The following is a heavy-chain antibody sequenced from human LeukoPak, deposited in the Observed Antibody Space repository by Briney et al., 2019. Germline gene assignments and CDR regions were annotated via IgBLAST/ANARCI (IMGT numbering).Heavy chain of an antibody. D-gene: IGHD3-16*01. J-gene: IGHJ4*02. V-gene: IGHV4-38-2*02. Sequence: PSETLSLTCGVSGHFISSAYYWGWIRQPPGKGLEWIGNIYHSGDTYYNPSLKSRVTISVDTSNNQFSLKLSSVTAADTAVYYCARDQGLGGGFDYWGQGTLVTVSS. CDR3: ARDQGLGGGFDY. CDR2: IYHSGDT. CDR1: GHFISSAYY.